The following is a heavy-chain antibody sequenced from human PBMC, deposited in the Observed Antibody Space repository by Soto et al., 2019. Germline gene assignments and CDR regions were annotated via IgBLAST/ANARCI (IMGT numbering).Heavy chain of an antibody. CDR1: GYTLTELS. V-gene: IGHV1-24*01. CDR2: FDPEDGET. CDR3: ATGYSSGRWGMDV. D-gene: IGHD6-19*01. Sequence: GASVAVSCTVSGYTLTELSMHWVRQAPGKGLEWMGGFDPEDGETIYAQKFQGRVTMTEDTSTDTAYMELSSLRSEDTAVYYCATGYSSGRWGMDVWGQGTTVTVSS. J-gene: IGHJ6*02.